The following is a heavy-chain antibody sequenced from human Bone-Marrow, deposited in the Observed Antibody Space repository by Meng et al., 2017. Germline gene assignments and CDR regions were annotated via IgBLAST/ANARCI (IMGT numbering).Heavy chain of an antibody. CDR3: ARTDYYDSSGYPVRYYYGMDV. CDR2: ISAYNGNT. D-gene: IGHD3-22*01. J-gene: IGHJ6*02. Sequence: ASVKVSCKASGYTFTSYGISWVRQAPGQGLEWMGWISAYNGNTNYAQKLQGRVTMPTDTSTSTAYMELRSLRSDDTTVYYCARTDYYDSSGYPVRYYYGMDVWGQGTTVTVSS. V-gene: IGHV1-18*01. CDR1: GYTFTSYG.